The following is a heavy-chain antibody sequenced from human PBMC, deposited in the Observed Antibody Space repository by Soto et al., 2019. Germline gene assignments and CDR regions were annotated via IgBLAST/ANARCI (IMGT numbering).Heavy chain of an antibody. D-gene: IGHD3-22*01. CDR3: ARDRYYYDSSGSGIDI. CDR2: IYYSGST. Sequence: PSETLSLTCTVSGGSISSYYWSWIRQPPGKGLEWIGYIYYSGSTNYNPSLKSRVTISVDTSKNQFSLKLSSVTAADTAVYYCARDRYYYDSSGSGIDIWGKGTRV. J-gene: IGHJ3*02. CDR1: GGSISSYY. V-gene: IGHV4-59*01.